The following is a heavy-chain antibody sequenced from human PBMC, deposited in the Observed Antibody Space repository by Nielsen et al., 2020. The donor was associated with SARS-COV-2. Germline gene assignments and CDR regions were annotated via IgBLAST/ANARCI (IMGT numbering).Heavy chain of an antibody. Sequence: GGSLRLSCAASGFTFSDYYMSWIRQAPGKGLEGVSYISHSGNYMIYADSVKGRLTISRDNARNSVYLQMNSLGAEDTAVYYCARTGRNMVNYYGMAVWGQGTTVTVSS. CDR2: ISHSGNYM. CDR3: ARTGRNMVNYYGMAV. CDR1: GFTFSDYY. J-gene: IGHJ6*02. V-gene: IGHV3-11*03. D-gene: IGHD5-18*01.